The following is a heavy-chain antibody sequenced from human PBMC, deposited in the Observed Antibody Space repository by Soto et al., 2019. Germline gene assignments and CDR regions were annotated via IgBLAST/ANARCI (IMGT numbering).Heavy chain of an antibody. CDR2: ISGSGGGT. V-gene: IGHV3-23*01. Sequence: EVQLLESGGGLVQPGWSLRLSCAASGFTFSSYAMSWVRQAPGKGLEWVSSISGSGGGTYYADSVKGRVPISRDNSKNTLYLQMNSLRAEDTAVYYCAKDRGSARTSWYNGWLDPWGQGTLVNVSS. CDR3: AKDRGSARTSWYNGWLDP. D-gene: IGHD2-2*02. CDR1: GFTFSSYA. J-gene: IGHJ5*02.